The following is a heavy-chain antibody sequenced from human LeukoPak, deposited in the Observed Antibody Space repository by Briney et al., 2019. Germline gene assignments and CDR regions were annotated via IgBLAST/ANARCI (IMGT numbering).Heavy chain of an antibody. Sequence: SETLSLTCAVYGGSFSGYYWSWIRQPPGKGLEWIGEINHSGSTNYNPSLKSRVTISVDTSKNQFSLKLSSVTAADTAVYYCARGGIPLVYGYWGQGTLVTVSS. J-gene: IGHJ4*02. CDR3: ARGGIPLVYGY. CDR1: GGSFSGYY. CDR2: INHSGST. V-gene: IGHV4-34*01. D-gene: IGHD2-8*01.